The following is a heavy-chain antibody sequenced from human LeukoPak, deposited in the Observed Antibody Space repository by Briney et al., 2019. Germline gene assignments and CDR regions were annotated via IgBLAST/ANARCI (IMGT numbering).Heavy chain of an antibody. CDR1: GYTFTSYD. CDR2: IIPIFGTV. CDR3: ARDLNDYSNYEHKD. Sequence: GASVKVSCKASGYTFTSYDINWVRQATGQGLEWMGGIIPIFGTVNYAQKFQGRVTITADESTSTAYMELSSLRSEDTAVYYCARDLNDYSNYEHKDWGQGTLVTVSS. J-gene: IGHJ4*02. D-gene: IGHD4-11*01. V-gene: IGHV1-69*13.